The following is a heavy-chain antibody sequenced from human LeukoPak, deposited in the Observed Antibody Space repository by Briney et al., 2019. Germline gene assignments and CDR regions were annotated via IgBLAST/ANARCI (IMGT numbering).Heavy chain of an antibody. CDR3: ARAGYSYGQGDY. CDR1: GGSISSGGYY. V-gene: IGHV4-61*08. CDR2: INHSGST. Sequence: SETLSLTCTVSGGSISSGGYYWSWIRQPPGKGLEWIGEINHSGSTNYNPSLKSRVTISVDTSKNQFSLKLSSVTAADTAVYYCARAGYSYGQGDYWGQGTLVTVSS. D-gene: IGHD5-18*01. J-gene: IGHJ4*02.